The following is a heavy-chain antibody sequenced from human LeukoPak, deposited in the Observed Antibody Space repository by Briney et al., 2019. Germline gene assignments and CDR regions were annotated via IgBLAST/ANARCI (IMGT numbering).Heavy chain of an antibody. V-gene: IGHV3-23*01. CDR2: ISGSGGST. CDR1: GFTFSSYA. D-gene: IGHD2-2*01. J-gene: IGHJ4*02. Sequence: RPEGSLRLSCAASGFTFSSYAMSWVRQAPGKGLEWVSAISGSGGSTYYADSVKGRFTISRDNSKNTLYLQMNSLRAEDTAVYYCAKDSLRTVPKASFDSWGQGTLVTVSS. CDR3: AKDSLRTVPKASFDS.